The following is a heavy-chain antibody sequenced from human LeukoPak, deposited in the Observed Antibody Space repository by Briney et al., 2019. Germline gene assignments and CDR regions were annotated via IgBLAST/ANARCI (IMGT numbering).Heavy chain of an antibody. CDR3: ARGLHYNILTGGMDV. D-gene: IGHD3-9*01. J-gene: IGHJ6*02. Sequence: SETLSLTCAVFGGSFSGYYWSWIRQSSEKGLEWIGEMSHTGATNYNPSLKSRVTVSVDTSKKQFSLNLRSVTAADTAVYYCARGLHYNILTGGMDVWGQGTTVIVSS. CDR2: MSHTGAT. V-gene: IGHV4-34*01. CDR1: GGSFSGYY.